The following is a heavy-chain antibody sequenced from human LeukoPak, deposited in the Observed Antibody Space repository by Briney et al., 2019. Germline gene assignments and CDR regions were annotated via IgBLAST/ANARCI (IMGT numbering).Heavy chain of an antibody. CDR3: ARDLGYCSGGSCYRNWFDP. D-gene: IGHD2-15*01. CDR2: VSAKNGNT. V-gene: IGHV1-18*01. Sequence: ASVTVSSKASGYTFTSYGVSWVRQAPGQGLEWMGWVSAKNGNTNYAQKLRGRVTMTTDTSTSTVYMELRSLRSDDTAVYYCARDLGYCSGGSCYRNWFDPWGQGTLVTVSS. CDR1: GYTFTSYG. J-gene: IGHJ5*02.